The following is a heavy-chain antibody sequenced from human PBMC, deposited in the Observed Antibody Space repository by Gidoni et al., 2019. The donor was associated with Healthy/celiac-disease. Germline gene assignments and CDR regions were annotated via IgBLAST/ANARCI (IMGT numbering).Heavy chain of an antibody. CDR3: ASDPGIACGGPDY. V-gene: IGHV4-30-4*01. Sequence: QVQLQESGPGLVKPSQTLSLTGTVSGGSISSGDYYWSWIRQPPGKGLEWIGYISYSGSTYYNPSLKSRVTISVDTSKNQFSLKLSSVTAADTAVYYCASDPGIACGGPDYWGQGTLVTVSS. CDR2: ISYSGST. J-gene: IGHJ4*02. CDR1: GGSISSGDYY. D-gene: IGHD6-13*01.